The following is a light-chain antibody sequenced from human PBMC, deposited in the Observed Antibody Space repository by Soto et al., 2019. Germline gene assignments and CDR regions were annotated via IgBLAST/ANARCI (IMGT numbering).Light chain of an antibody. CDR2: EVT. J-gene: IGLJ3*02. Sequence: QSALTQPASVSGSPGQSITISCTGTNSDVGHYNYVSWYQQHPGKAPKLLIYEVTNRPSGVSHRFSGSKSGNTASLTISGLQAEDEAVYYCSSYTDSASLRLFGGGTKLTVL. V-gene: IGLV2-14*01. CDR1: NSDVGHYNY. CDR3: SSYTDSASLRL.